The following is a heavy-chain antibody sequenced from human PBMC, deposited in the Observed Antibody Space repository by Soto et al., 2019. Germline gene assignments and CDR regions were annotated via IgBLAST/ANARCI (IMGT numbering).Heavy chain of an antibody. Sequence: GGSLRLSCAGSGFTFSSYAMRWVRQAPGKGLEWVAVISYDGSNKYYADSVKGRFTISRDNSKNTLYLQMNSLRAEDTAVYYCARDYCSGGSCYSDVGAFDIWGQGTMVTVSS. D-gene: IGHD2-15*01. J-gene: IGHJ3*02. CDR2: ISYDGSNK. CDR1: GFTFSSYA. V-gene: IGHV3-30-3*01. CDR3: ARDYCSGGSCYSDVGAFDI.